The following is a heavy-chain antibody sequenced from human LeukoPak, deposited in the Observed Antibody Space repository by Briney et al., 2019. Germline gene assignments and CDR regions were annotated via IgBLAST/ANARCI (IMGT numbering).Heavy chain of an antibody. CDR2: IYHSGTT. CDR3: AQNAPYSPAYSQH. D-gene: IGHD2-15*01. J-gene: IGHJ1*01. V-gene: IGHV4-59*01. Sequence: PSESLSLTCAVSGGSITSYVWSWIRQPPGKGLEWIGYIYHSGTTNYNPSSKSRVTISADPSKNQFSLKPSSVTAADTAVYYCAQNAPYSPAYSQHWGQGTLVTVSS. CDR1: GGSITSYV.